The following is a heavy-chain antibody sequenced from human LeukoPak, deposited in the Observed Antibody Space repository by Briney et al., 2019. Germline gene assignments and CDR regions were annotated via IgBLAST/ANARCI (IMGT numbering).Heavy chain of an antibody. V-gene: IGHV1-8*01. CDR3: ARASPAMGYDFWSGYVGNGDY. D-gene: IGHD3-3*01. CDR2: MSPNSGTT. CDR1: GYTFTSYD. Sequence: ASVKVSCKASGYTFTSYDINWERQATGQGLEWMGWMSPNSGTTAYAQKFQGRVTMTTDTSTSTAYMELRSLRLDDTAVYYCARASPAMGYDFWSGYVGNGDYWGQGTLVTVSS. J-gene: IGHJ4*02.